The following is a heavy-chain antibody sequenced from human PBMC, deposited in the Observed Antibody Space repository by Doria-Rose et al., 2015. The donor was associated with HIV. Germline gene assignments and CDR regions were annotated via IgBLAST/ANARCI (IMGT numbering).Heavy chain of an antibody. V-gene: IGHV3-30*18. CDR2: VSFDGSTK. CDR3: AKDQHTDSFYFDS. J-gene: IGHJ4*01. D-gene: IGHD2-21*02. Sequence: SCAASGFRFSSYGMHWVRRAPGKGLEWVAVVSFDGSTKKYADSVKGRFTISRDSSKNTLTLQMNSLRTEDTAVYYCAKDQHTDSFYFDSRGQGTLVTVP. CDR1: GFRFSSYG.